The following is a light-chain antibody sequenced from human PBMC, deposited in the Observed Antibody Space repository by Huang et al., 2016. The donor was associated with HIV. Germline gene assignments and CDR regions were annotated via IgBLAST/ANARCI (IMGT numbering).Light chain of an antibody. Sequence: DIQMTQSPSSLSAAVGDRVTITCQASQDISNSLNWYQQKPGKAPKLLIYDAYNLEKGVPSRFSGSGSGTDFTFTISSLQPEDFATYYCQQYDNLLLTFGGGTKVEIK. CDR3: QQYDNLLLT. J-gene: IGKJ4*01. V-gene: IGKV1-33*01. CDR2: DAY. CDR1: QDISNS.